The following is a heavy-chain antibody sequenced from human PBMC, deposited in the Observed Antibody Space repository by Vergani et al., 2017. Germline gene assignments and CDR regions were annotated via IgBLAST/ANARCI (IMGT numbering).Heavy chain of an antibody. D-gene: IGHD3-9*01. CDR3: ARCIHDMLTGYYPSYYYYGMDV. CDR2: ISSSSSYI. V-gene: IGHV3-21*01. Sequence: EVQLVESGGGLVKPGGSLRLSCAASGFTFSSYSMNWVRQAPGKGLEWVSSISSSSSYIYYADSVKGRFTISRDNAKNSLYLQMNSLRAEDTAVYYCARCIHDMLTGYYPSYYYYGMDVWGQGTTVTVSS. CDR1: GFTFSSYS. J-gene: IGHJ6*02.